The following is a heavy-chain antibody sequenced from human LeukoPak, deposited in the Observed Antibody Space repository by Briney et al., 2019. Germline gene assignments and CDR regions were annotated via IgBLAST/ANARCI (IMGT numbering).Heavy chain of an antibody. CDR1: GFTFSSYA. Sequence: PGGSLRLSCAASGFTFSSYAMSWVRKAPGKGLEWVSTSSGSGGSTNYADSVKGRFTISRDTSKNTLYLQMNSLRAEDTAIYYCAKGGYSSGYYFDYWGQGTLVTVSS. J-gene: IGHJ4*02. CDR3: AKGGYSSGYYFDY. V-gene: IGHV3-23*01. CDR2: SSGSGGST. D-gene: IGHD6-19*01.